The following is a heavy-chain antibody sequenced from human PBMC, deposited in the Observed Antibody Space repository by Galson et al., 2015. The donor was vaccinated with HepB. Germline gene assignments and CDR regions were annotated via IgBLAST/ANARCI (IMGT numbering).Heavy chain of an antibody. CDR2: IIPIFGTA. Sequence: SVKVSCKASGGTFSSYAISWVRQAPGQGLEWMGGIIPIFGTANYAQKFQGRVTITADESTSTAYMELSSLRSEDTAVYYCARTYRRWKVTSLNWFDPWGQGTLVTVSS. CDR3: ARTYRRWKVTSLNWFDP. V-gene: IGHV1-69*13. CDR1: GGTFSSYA. D-gene: IGHD4-23*01. J-gene: IGHJ5*02.